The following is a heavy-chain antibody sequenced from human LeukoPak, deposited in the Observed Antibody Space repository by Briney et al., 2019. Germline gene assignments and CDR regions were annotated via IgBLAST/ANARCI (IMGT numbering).Heavy chain of an antibody. CDR1: GYTFTSYG. D-gene: IGHD6-19*01. Sequence: ASVKASCKASGYTFTSYGISWVRQAPGQGLEWMGWISAYNGNTNYAQKLQGRVTMTTDTSTSTAYMELRSLRSDDTAVYYCASSVWTGGWYPSAFDIWGQGTMVTVSS. J-gene: IGHJ3*02. CDR2: ISAYNGNT. V-gene: IGHV1-18*01. CDR3: ASSVWTGGWYPSAFDI.